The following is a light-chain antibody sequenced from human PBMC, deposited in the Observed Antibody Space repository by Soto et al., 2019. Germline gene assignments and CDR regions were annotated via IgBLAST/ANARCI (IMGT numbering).Light chain of an antibody. V-gene: IGKV3-20*01. CDR3: QQYGSSPHT. CDR2: GAS. CDR1: QSVSSSY. J-gene: IGKJ1*01. Sequence: EIVLTQSPGTLSLSPGERATLSCRASQSVSSSYLAWYQQKPGQAPRLLIYGASSRATGIPDRFSGSGSGRDFTLTISRLEPEDFAVYYCQQYGSSPHTFGQGNKVEIK.